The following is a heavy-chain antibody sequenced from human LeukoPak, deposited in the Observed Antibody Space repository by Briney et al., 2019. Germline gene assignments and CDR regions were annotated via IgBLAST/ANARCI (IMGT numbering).Heavy chain of an antibody. Sequence: ASVTVSCKASGGTFSSYAISWVRQAPGQGLEWMGGIIPIFGTANYAQKFQGRVTITADESTSTAYMELSSLRSEDTAVYYCARGQTPYYDILTGYSSFDPWGQGTLVTVSS. CDR2: IIPIFGTA. J-gene: IGHJ5*02. V-gene: IGHV1-69*13. CDR1: GGTFSSYA. D-gene: IGHD3-9*01. CDR3: ARGQTPYYDILTGYSSFDP.